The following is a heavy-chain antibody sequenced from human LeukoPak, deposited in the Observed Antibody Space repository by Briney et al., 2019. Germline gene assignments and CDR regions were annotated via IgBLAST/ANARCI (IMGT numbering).Heavy chain of an antibody. Sequence: SETLSLTCTVSGGSISSSSYYWGWIRQPPGKGLEWIGSIYYSGSTYYNPSLRSRATISLDTSKNQFSLKLSSVTAADTAVYYCAREGGSASSEVYWGQGILVSVSS. CDR2: IYYSGST. CDR3: AREGGSASSEVY. J-gene: IGHJ4*02. CDR1: GGSISSSSYY. D-gene: IGHD1-26*01. V-gene: IGHV4-39*07.